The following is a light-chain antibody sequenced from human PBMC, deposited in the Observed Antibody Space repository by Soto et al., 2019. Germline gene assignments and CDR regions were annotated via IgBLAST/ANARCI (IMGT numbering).Light chain of an antibody. V-gene: IGLV2-14*03. CDR3: MSYTSTIPPV. CDR2: DVS. CDR1: SSDVGGYNY. Sequence: QSALTQPASVSGSPGQSITISCTGTSSDVGGYNYVSWYQQHPGKAPKLMIYDVSNRPSGVSNRFSGSKSGNTASLTISGLQAEDEDDYYCMSYTSTIPPVFGSGTNFTVL. J-gene: IGLJ1*01.